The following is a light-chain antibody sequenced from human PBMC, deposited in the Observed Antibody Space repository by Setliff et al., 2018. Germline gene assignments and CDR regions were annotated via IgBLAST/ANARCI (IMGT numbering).Light chain of an antibody. CDR3: SSYISSITVV. CDR2: DVN. CDR1: SSDVGGYNY. J-gene: IGLJ3*02. V-gene: IGLV2-14*01. Sequence: QSALTQPASVSGSPGQSITISCTGTSSDVGGYNYVSWYQQYPGKAPKLMIFDVNKRPSGVSSRFSGSKSGNTASLTISGLQAEDEGDYYCSSYISSITVVFGGGTQLTVL.